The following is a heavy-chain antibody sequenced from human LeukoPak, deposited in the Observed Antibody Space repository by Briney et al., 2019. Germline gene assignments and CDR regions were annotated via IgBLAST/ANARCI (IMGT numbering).Heavy chain of an antibody. CDR2: IYHSGST. CDR3: ARERRSCTTISCLNDAFDI. CDR1: GGSISSGGYS. D-gene: IGHD2-2*01. Sequence: PSQTLSLTCAVSGGSISSGGYSWSWIRQPPGKGLEWIGYIYHSGSTYYNPSLKSRVTISVDRSKNQFSLKLSSVTAADTAVYYCARERRSCTTISCLNDAFDIWGQGTMVTVSP. J-gene: IGHJ3*02. V-gene: IGHV4-30-2*01.